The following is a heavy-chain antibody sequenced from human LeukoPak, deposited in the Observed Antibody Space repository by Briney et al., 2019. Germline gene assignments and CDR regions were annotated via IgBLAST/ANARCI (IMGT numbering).Heavy chain of an antibody. V-gene: IGHV3-74*01. D-gene: IGHD6-6*01. CDR2: INTDGRST. CDR1: GFTFSSYW. Sequence: GGSLRLSCAASGFTFSSYWMHWVRQAPGKGLVWASRINTDGRSTTYADSVKGRFTISRDNAKNTLYLQMNSLSAEDTAVYYCARGYSSSYRIDYWGQGTLVTVSS. CDR3: ARGYSSSYRIDY. J-gene: IGHJ4*02.